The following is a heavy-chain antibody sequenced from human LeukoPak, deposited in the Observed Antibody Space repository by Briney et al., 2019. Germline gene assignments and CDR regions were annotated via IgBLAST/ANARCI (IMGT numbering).Heavy chain of an antibody. CDR2: IYYSGST. J-gene: IGHJ4*02. V-gene: IGHV4-39*07. D-gene: IGHD4-17*01. CDR3: ARDTVTGLHIDY. CDR1: GGSISSSSYY. Sequence: SETLSLTCTVSGGSISSSSYYWGWLRQPPGKGLEWIGSIYYSGSTYYNPSLKSRVTISVDTSKNQFSLKLSSVTAADTAVYYCARDTVTGLHIDYWGQGTLVTVSS.